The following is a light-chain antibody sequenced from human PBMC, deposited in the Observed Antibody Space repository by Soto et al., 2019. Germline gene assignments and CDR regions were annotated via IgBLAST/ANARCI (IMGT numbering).Light chain of an antibody. CDR2: DVS. J-gene: IGKJ2*01. V-gene: IGKV1-5*01. CDR1: SSSKW. CDR3: QHTTDFT. Sequence: DIQMTQSPSTLAASVGDTVTMTCRSSSKWLAWYQKTPGKAPKLLIYDVSNLERGVPPRFSGSTSGAESTLTITGLQPDDLGTYYCQHTTDFTVGQGTKVEIK.